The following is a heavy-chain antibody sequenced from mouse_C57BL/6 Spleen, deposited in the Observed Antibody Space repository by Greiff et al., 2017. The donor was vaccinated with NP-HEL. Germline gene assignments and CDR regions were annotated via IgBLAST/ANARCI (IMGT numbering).Heavy chain of an antibody. CDR2: IDPSDSYT. CDR3: ARWTGTYFDY. V-gene: IGHV1-69*01. CDR1: GYTFTSYW. Sequence: QVQLKQPGAELVMPGASVKLSCKASGYTFTSYWMHWVKQRPGQGLEWIGEIDPSDSYTNYNQKFKGKSTLTVDKSSSTAYMQLSSLTSEDSAVYYCARWTGTYFDYWGQGTTLTVSS. D-gene: IGHD4-1*01. J-gene: IGHJ2*01.